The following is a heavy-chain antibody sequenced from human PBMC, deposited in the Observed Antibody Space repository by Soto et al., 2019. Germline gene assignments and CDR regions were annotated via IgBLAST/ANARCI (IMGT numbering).Heavy chain of an antibody. Sequence: ASVKVSCKASGGTFSSYTISWVRQAPGQGLEWMGRISANNGITNYAQKLQGRVTMTTDTSTSTAYMELRGLRSDDTAVYYCARDFGAWGQGTLVTVSS. J-gene: IGHJ5*02. D-gene: IGHD3-16*01. V-gene: IGHV1-18*01. CDR1: GGTFSSYT. CDR2: ISANNGIT. CDR3: ARDFGA.